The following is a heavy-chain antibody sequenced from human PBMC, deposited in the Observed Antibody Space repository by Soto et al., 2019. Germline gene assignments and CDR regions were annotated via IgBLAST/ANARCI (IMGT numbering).Heavy chain of an antibody. J-gene: IGHJ4*02. Sequence: PSETLSLTCTVSGGSARNSRYHWGWIRQPPGRGLEWIGSLYYGGNTYYNPSLKSRLTISVDTSKNQFSLKLSSVTAADTSVYYCARSTSGSYPPFGYWGQGTLVTVSS. D-gene: IGHD1-26*01. CDR2: LYYGGNT. CDR1: GGSARNSRYH. V-gene: IGHV4-39*01. CDR3: ARSTSGSYPPFGY.